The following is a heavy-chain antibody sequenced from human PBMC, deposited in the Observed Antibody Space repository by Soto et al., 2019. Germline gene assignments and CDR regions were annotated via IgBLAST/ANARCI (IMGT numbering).Heavy chain of an antibody. J-gene: IGHJ6*02. V-gene: IGHV1-69*13. CDR3: ARVVAAAGYYYYGMDV. Sequence: SVKVSCKASGGTFSSYAISWVRQAPGQGLEWMGGIIPIFGTANYAQKFQGRVTITADESTSTAYMELSSLRSEDTAVYYCARVVAAAGYYYYGMDVWGQGTTVTVSS. CDR2: IIPIFGTA. D-gene: IGHD2-15*01. CDR1: GGTFSSYA.